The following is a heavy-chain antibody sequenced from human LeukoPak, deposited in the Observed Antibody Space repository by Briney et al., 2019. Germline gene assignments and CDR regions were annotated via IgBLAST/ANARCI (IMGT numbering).Heavy chain of an antibody. Sequence: SETLSLTCAVYGGSFSGYYWSWIRQPPGKGLEWIGEINHSGSTNYNPSLKSRVTISVDTSKTQFSLKLSSVTAADTAVYYCARDSRKYYDFWSGYWSRTSDYYGMDVWGQGTTVTVSS. CDR3: ARDSRKYYDFWSGYWSRTSDYYGMDV. CDR1: GGSFSGYY. V-gene: IGHV4-34*01. J-gene: IGHJ6*02. CDR2: INHSGST. D-gene: IGHD3-3*01.